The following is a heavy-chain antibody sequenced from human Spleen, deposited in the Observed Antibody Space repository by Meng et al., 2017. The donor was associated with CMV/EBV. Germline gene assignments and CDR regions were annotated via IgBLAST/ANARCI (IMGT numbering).Heavy chain of an antibody. CDR3: ARVGVWDCGGDCYSEGFDP. CDR1: SISSSNW. CDR2: IYHSGST. Sequence: SISSSNWWSWVRQPPGKGLEWIGEIYHSGSTNYNPSLKSRVTISVDKSKNQFSLKLSSVTAADTAVYYCARVGVWDCGGDCYSEGFDPWGQGTLVTVSS. D-gene: IGHD2-21*01. V-gene: IGHV4-4*02. J-gene: IGHJ5*02.